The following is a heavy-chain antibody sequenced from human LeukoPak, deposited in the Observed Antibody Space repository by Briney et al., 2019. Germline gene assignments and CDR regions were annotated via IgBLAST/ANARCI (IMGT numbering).Heavy chain of an antibody. Sequence: GASVKVSCKASGYTFTSYDINWVRQATGQGFEWMGWMNPNSGNTGYAQKFQGRVTMTRNTSISTAYMELSSLRSEDTAVYYCARGLYRGLREYCYGMDVWGQGTTVTVSS. CDR3: ARGLYRGLREYCYGMDV. V-gene: IGHV1-8*01. CDR1: GYTFTSYD. CDR2: MNPNSGNT. D-gene: IGHD5-12*01. J-gene: IGHJ6*02.